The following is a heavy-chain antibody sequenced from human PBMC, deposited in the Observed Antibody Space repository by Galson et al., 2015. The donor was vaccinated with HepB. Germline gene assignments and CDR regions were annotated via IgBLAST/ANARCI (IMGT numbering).Heavy chain of an antibody. V-gene: IGHV6-1*01. CDR1: GDSVSSNSAA. CDR2: TYYRSRWYN. Sequence: CAISGDSVSSNSAAWNWIRQSPSRGLEWLGRTYYRSRWYNDYAVPVKSRITINPDTSKNQFSLQLNSVTPEDTAVYYCAREAESRYYYYGMDVWGQGTTVTVSS. J-gene: IGHJ6*02. CDR3: AREAESRYYYYGMDV.